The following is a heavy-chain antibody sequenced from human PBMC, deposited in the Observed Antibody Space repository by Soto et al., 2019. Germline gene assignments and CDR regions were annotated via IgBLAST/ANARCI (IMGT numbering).Heavy chain of an antibody. J-gene: IGHJ5*02. CDR2: ISAYNGNK. Sequence: QVQLVQSGAEVKKPGASVKVSCKASGYTFTSYGISWVRQAPGQGLEWMGWISAYNGNKNYAQKLQGRVTMTTDTSSSTAYMELRSLRADATAVYYCASARIAAAVTRLWSGWCDPWGQGTLVTVSS. V-gene: IGHV1-18*01. D-gene: IGHD6-13*01. CDR1: GYTFTSYG. CDR3: ASARIAAAVTRLWSGWCDP.